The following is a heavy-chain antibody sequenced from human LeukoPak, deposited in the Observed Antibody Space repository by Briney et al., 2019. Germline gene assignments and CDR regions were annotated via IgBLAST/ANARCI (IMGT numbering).Heavy chain of an antibody. D-gene: IGHD6-13*01. V-gene: IGHV4-59*08. J-gene: IGHJ4*02. CDR2: IYYSGST. CDR3: ARHSGGYSSSTYFDY. CDR1: GGSISSYY. Sequence: ASETLSLTCTVSGGSISSYYWSWIRQPPGKGLEWIGYIYYSGSTNYNPSLKSRVTISVDTSKNQFSLKLSSVTAADTAVHYCARHSGGYSSSTYFDYWGQGTLVTVSS.